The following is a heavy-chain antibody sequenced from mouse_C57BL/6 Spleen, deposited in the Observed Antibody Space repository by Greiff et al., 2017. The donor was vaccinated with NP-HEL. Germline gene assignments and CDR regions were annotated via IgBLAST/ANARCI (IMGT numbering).Heavy chain of an antibody. J-gene: IGHJ4*01. V-gene: IGHV1-82*01. CDR3: ARKSLLYYAMDY. CDR2: NYPGDGDT. Sequence: VQLQQSGPELVKPGASVKISCKASGYAFSSSWMNWVKQRPGKGLEWIGRNYPGDGDTNYNGKFKGKATLTADKSSSTAYMQLSSLTSEDSAVYFCARKSLLYYAMDYWGQGTSVTVSS. CDR1: GYAFSSSW. D-gene: IGHD2-10*01.